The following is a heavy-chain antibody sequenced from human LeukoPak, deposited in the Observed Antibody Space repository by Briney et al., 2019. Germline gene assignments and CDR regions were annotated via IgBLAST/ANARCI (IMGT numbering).Heavy chain of an antibody. CDR2: ITSVSSYI. D-gene: IGHD3-22*01. J-gene: IGHJ5*02. CDR1: GFTFSGYT. V-gene: IGHV3-21*01. CDR3: VRDSALYSDDGETWFAHFDP. Sequence: PGGSLRLSCAASGFTFSGYTLTWIRQAPGKGVEWVSSITSVSSYIYYVDSVRGRFTIPRDNAKNSLYLQMNNLRAEDTSVYYCVRDSALYSDDGETWFAHFDPWGQGTQVIVSS.